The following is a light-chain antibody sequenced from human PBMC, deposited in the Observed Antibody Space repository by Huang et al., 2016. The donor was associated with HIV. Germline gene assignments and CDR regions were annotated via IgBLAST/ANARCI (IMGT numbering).Light chain of an antibody. CDR3: QQSYNTPLT. J-gene: IGKJ2*01. V-gene: IGKV1-39*01. CDR1: QRISTY. Sequence: DIQMIQSPSSLSASIGDTVTITCRASQRISTYLNWYQQRPGKAPNLLIYDASSVQSGGPSRFSGSGSGKDFTLTISSLQPDDSASYYCQQSYNTPLTFGQGTKLEIK. CDR2: DAS.